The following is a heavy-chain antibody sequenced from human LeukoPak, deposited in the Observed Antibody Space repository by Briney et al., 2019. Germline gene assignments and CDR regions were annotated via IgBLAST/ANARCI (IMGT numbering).Heavy chain of an antibody. Sequence: ASVKVSCKASGGTFSSYTISWVRQAPGQGLEWMGRIIPILGIANDAQKFQGRVTITADKSTSTAYMELSSLRSEDTAVYYCARELFSDGSGSYYNWLLDYWGQGTLVTVSS. D-gene: IGHD3-10*01. J-gene: IGHJ4*02. CDR3: ARELFSDGSGSYYNWLLDY. V-gene: IGHV1-69*04. CDR2: IIPILGIA. CDR1: GGTFSSYT.